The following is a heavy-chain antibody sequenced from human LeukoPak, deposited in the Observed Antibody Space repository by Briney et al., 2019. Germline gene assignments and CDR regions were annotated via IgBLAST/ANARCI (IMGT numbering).Heavy chain of an antibody. D-gene: IGHD3-16*02. V-gene: IGHV3-66*02. CDR2: IYSGGST. CDR1: GFTFSIYW. J-gene: IGHJ4*02. CDR3: ARDRPSRTFGGVIAAIDY. Sequence: GGSLRLSCAASGFTFSIYWMSWVRQAPGKGLEWVSVIYSGGSTYYADSVKGRFTISRDNSKNTLYLQMNSLRAEDTAVYYCARDRPSRTFGGVIAAIDYWGQGTLVTVSS.